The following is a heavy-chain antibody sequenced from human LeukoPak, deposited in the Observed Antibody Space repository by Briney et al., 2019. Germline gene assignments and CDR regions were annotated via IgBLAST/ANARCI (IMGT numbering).Heavy chain of an antibody. J-gene: IGHJ4*02. V-gene: IGHV4-61*02. CDR2: IYTSGST. D-gene: IGHD3-22*01. CDR3: ARGPLDYYDSSGYYYY. CDR1: GGSISSGTYF. Sequence: PSQTLSLTCTVSGGSISSGTYFWTWIRQPAGKGLEWIGRIYTSGSTNYNPSLKSRVTISVDTSKNQFSLKLSSVTAADTAVYYCARGPLDYYDSSGYYYYWGQGTLVTVSS.